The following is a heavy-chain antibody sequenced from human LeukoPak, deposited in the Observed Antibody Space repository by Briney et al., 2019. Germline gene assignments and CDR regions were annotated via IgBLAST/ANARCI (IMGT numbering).Heavy chain of an antibody. CDR2: IYHSGST. CDR3: ARWAQVVTATTYYFDY. CDR1: GGSISSSNW. J-gene: IGHJ4*02. V-gene: IGHV4-4*02. Sequence: MPSETLSLTCAVSGGSISSSNWWSWVRQPPGKGLEWIGEIYHSGSTNYNPSLKSRVTISVDKSKNQFSLKLSSVTAADTAVYNCARWAQVVTATTYYFDYWGQGTLVTVSS. D-gene: IGHD2-21*02.